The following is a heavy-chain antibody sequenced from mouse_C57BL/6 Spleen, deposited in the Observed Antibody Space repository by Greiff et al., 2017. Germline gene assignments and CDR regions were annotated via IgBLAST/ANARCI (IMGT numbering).Heavy chain of an antibody. D-gene: IGHD2-1*01. V-gene: IGHV2-2*01. CDR2: IWSGGST. Sequence: VQRQESGPGLVQPSQSLSITCTVTGFSLTSCGVHWVRQSPGKGQEVRGGIWSGGSTDYNAAFISRLSISKDNSKSQVFFKMNSLQADDTAIYYCARNRGLYGNYSAMDYWGQGTSVTVSS. CDR3: ARNRGLYGNYSAMDY. CDR1: GFSLTSCG. J-gene: IGHJ4*01.